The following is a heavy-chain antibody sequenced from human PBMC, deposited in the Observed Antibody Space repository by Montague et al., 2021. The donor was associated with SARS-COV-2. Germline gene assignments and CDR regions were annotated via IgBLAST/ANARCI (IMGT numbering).Heavy chain of an antibody. Sequence: SETLSLTCTVSGGSITNNIDYWAWIRQPPGKGLEGIGSIYYTGNTYYNPSLKSRVTISAVTSKNHFTLKLSSVTAAETAVYYCARLKGYFDSNGSPSAFDFWGQGTKVTVSS. CDR1: GGSITNNIDY. V-gene: IGHV4-39*02. CDR3: ARLKGYFDSNGSPSAFDF. D-gene: IGHD3-22*01. CDR2: IYYTGNT. J-gene: IGHJ3*01.